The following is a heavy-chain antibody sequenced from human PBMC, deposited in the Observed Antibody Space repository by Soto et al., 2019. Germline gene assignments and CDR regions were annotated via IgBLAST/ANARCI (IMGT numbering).Heavy chain of an antibody. Sequence: VQLVESGGGLVKLGGSLRLSCAASGFTFNDYYMTWIRQAPGKGLEWISYISISGSNIHYADSVKGRFTISRDNAKKSLYLQMDSLRAEDTAVYFCARGWRYDFWSGYFESWGQGALVTVSS. CDR3: ARGWRYDFWSGYFES. CDR1: GFTFNDYY. J-gene: IGHJ4*02. V-gene: IGHV3-11*01. D-gene: IGHD3-3*01. CDR2: ISISGSNI.